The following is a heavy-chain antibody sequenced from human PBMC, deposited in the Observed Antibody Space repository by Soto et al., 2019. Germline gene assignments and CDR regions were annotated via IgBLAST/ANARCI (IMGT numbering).Heavy chain of an antibody. D-gene: IGHD2-2*01. CDR1: GFTFSIYG. Sequence: PGGSLRLSCAASGFTFSIYGMTWVRQAPGKGLEWVSAISGSGGSTYYADSVKGRFTISRDNSNNTLYLQMNSLRAEDTAMYYSARVDPPAKSWGRGTLVTVSS. J-gene: IGHJ5*02. CDR3: ARVDPPAKS. V-gene: IGHV3-23*01. CDR2: ISGSGGST.